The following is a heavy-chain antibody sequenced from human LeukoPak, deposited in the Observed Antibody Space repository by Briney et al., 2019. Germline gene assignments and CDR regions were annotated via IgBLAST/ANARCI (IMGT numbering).Heavy chain of an antibody. CDR3: ARHFNLRGRYFDY. J-gene: IGHJ4*02. CDR1: GYSFTSYW. Sequence: GESLKISFKGSGYSFTSYWIGWVRQMPGKGLEWMGIIYPGDSDTRYSPSFQGQVTISADKSISTAYLQWSSLKASDTAMYYCARHFNLRGRYFDYWGQGTLVTVSS. CDR2: IYPGDSDT. D-gene: IGHD3-16*01. V-gene: IGHV5-51*01.